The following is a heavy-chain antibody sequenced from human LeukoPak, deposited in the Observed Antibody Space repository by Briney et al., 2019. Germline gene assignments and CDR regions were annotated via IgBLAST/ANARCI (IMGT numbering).Heavy chain of an antibody. V-gene: IGHV1-46*01. Sequence: GASVKVSCKASGYTFTNYYIHWVRQAPGQGLEWVGIINPSGGTTAYAQKFQGRVTMTRDMSTSTDYMELSSLRSEDTAVYYCARDNSVGDYAWWFDPWGQGTLVTVSS. D-gene: IGHD1-26*01. CDR1: GYTFTNYY. CDR3: ARDNSVGDYAWWFDP. J-gene: IGHJ5*02. CDR2: INPSGGTT.